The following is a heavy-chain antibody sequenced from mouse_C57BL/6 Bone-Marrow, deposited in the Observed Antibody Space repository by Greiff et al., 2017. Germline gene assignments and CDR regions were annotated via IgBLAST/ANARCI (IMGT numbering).Heavy chain of an antibody. CDR1: GYTFTSYW. CDR3: ARGGLYSNYFDY. D-gene: IGHD2-5*01. Sequence: QVQLQQPGAELVKPGASVKMSCKASGYTFTSYWITWVKQRPGQGLEWIGDIYPGSGSTNYNEKFKSKATLTVDTSSSTAYMRLSSLTSEDSAVYYCARGGLYSNYFDYWGQGTTLTVSS. V-gene: IGHV1-55*01. CDR2: IYPGSGST. J-gene: IGHJ2*01.